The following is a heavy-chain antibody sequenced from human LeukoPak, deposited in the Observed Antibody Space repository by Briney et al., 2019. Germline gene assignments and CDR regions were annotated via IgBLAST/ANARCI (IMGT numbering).Heavy chain of an antibody. D-gene: IGHD2-21*02. Sequence: PGGSLRLSCAASGFTFSNAWMSWVRQAPGKGLEWVGRIKSKTDGGTTDYAAPVKGRFTISRDDSKNTLYLQMNSLKTEDTAVYYCTGPDVVVTAAFDYWDQGTLVTVSS. CDR1: GFTFSNAW. CDR2: IKSKTDGGTT. V-gene: IGHV3-15*01. CDR3: TGPDVVVTAAFDY. J-gene: IGHJ4*02.